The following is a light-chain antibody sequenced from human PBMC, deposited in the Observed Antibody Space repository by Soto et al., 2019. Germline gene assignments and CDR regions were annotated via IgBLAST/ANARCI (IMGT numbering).Light chain of an antibody. CDR1: QSVSCSY. CDR2: GAS. J-gene: IGKJ4*01. Sequence: EIVLTQSPGTLSLSPGERATLSCRASQSVSCSYLAWYQQKHGQAPRLLIYGASSRATGIPDRFSGSGSGTDFTLTISRLEPEDFAVYYCQQYGSSPLTFGGGTKVEIK. CDR3: QQYGSSPLT. V-gene: IGKV3-20*01.